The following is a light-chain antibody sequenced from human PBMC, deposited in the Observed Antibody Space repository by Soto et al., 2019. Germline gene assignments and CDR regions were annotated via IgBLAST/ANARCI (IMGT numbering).Light chain of an antibody. CDR3: QQYNNWPIT. V-gene: IGKV3-15*01. Sequence: EIVMTQSPATLSVSPGERATLSCRASQSVSSNLAWYQQKPGQAPRLLIYGASTRATGIPARFSGSGSETEFTLTISSLQSEDFAVYYCQQYNNWPITFGQGTDWRL. CDR1: QSVSSN. CDR2: GAS. J-gene: IGKJ5*01.